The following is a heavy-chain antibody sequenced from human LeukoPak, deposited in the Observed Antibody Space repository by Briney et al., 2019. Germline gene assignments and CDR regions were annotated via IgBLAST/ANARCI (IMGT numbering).Heavy chain of an antibody. Sequence: PSETLSLTCTVSGGSISSYYWSWIRQPPGKGLEWIGYIYYSGSTNYNPSLKSRVTISVDTSKNQFSLKLSSVTAADTAVYYCARDRIGEYDFWSGYYHYYMDVWGKGTTVTVPS. CDR1: GGSISSYY. CDR3: ARDRIGEYDFWSGYYHYYMDV. D-gene: IGHD3-3*01. CDR2: IYYSGST. V-gene: IGHV4-59*01. J-gene: IGHJ6*03.